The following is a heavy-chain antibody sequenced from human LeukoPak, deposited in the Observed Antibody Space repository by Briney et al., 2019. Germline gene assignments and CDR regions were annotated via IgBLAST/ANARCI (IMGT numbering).Heavy chain of an antibody. CDR3: AKDRSSAMFSYFDH. CDR1: GFSFSRYG. CDR2: IKGDGSYE. V-gene: IGHV3-30*02. Sequence: GGSLRLSCAVSGFSFSRYGMHWVRQAPGRGLEWMTFIKGDGSYEYYADSVEGRFTISRDNSKNTSYLQMNSLRAEDTAVYYCAKDRSSAMFSYFDHWGQGTLITVSS. J-gene: IGHJ4*02. D-gene: IGHD5-18*01.